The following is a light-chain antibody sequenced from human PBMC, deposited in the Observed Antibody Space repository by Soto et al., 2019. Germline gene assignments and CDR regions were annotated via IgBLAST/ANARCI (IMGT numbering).Light chain of an antibody. J-gene: IGKJ1*01. CDR1: QSVSRY. V-gene: IGKV3-11*01. Sequence: ELVWTQSAATLSFSTGETATLSCSASQSVSRYLALYQQKPDQTPRLLKYDASNRATLIPARVTGSVSVTDLTLIIMSLEPKDLAVYYCQQRSNWPQTFGQGTKVDIK. CDR3: QQRSNWPQT. CDR2: DAS.